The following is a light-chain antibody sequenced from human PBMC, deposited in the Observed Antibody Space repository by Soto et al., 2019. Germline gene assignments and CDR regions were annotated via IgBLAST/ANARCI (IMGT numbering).Light chain of an antibody. CDR3: QQYYSTPCT. J-gene: IGKJ2*02. Sequence: DIVMTQSPDSLAVSLGERATFNCKSSQSVLYSSNNKNYLAWYQQKPGQPPKLLIYWASTRESGVPDRFSGSGSGTDFTLTISSLQAEDVAVYYCQQYYSTPCTFGQGTKLEIK. CDR1: QSVLYSSNNKNY. V-gene: IGKV4-1*01. CDR2: WAS.